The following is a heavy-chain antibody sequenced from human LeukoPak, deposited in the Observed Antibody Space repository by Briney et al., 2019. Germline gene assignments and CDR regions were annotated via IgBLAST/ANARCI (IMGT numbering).Heavy chain of an antibody. CDR1: GFTFSSYS. Sequence: PGGSLRLSCAASGFTFSSYSMNWVRQAPGKGLEWVSSISSSSSYIYYADSVKGRFTISRDNAKNSLYLQMNSLRAEDTAVYYCARVCIGSSWYKCEPRWGQGTLVTVSS. D-gene: IGHD6-13*01. CDR3: ARVCIGSSWYKCEPR. V-gene: IGHV3-21*01. CDR2: ISSSSSYI. J-gene: IGHJ4*02.